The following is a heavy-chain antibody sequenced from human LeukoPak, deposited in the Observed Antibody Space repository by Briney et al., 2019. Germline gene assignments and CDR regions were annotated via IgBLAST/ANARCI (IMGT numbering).Heavy chain of an antibody. CDR1: GGSISSYY. CDR3: AGTEDIVVPTCFDY. V-gene: IGHV4-59*01. D-gene: IGHD2-2*01. Sequence: PSETLSLTCTVSGGSISSYYWSWIRQPPGKGLEWIGYIYYSGSTNYNPSLKSRVTITVDTSKNQFSLKLSSVTAADTAVYYCAGTEDIVVPTCFDYWGQGTLVTVSS. CDR2: IYYSGST. J-gene: IGHJ4*02.